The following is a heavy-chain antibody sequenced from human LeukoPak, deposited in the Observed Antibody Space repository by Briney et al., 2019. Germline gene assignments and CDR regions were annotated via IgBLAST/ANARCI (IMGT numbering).Heavy chain of an antibody. Sequence: SETLSLTCVVYGGSFSGYYWSWIRQPPGKGLEWIGEINHSGTTNYSPSLKSRVTISVDTSKNQFSLKLTSVTAADTAVYYCARGGLANYFDYWGQGTLVPVSS. CDR2: INHSGTT. CDR3: ARGGLANYFDY. J-gene: IGHJ4*02. D-gene: IGHD3/OR15-3a*01. V-gene: IGHV4-34*01. CDR1: GGSFSGYY.